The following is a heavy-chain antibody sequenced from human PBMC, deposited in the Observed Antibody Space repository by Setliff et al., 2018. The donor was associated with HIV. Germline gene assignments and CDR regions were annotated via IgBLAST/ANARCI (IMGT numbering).Heavy chain of an antibody. D-gene: IGHD3-10*02. J-gene: IGHJ6*03. CDR2: IIPIFNTA. CDR3: ARIVRPSYYYYYYMDV. V-gene: IGHV1-69*13. CDR1: GGTFSSYA. Sequence: SVKVSCKASGGTFSSYAISWVRQAPGQGLEWMGGIIPIFNTANYARKSQGRVTITADESTSTAYMELSSLRSEDTAVFYCARIVRPSYYYYYYMDVWGKGTTVTVSS.